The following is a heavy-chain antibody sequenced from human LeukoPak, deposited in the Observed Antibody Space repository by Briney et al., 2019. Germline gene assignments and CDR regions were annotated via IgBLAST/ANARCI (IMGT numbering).Heavy chain of an antibody. CDR1: GFTFSSYS. CDR2: ISSSSSYI. J-gene: IGHJ4*02. D-gene: IGHD3-22*01. Sequence: PGGSLRLSCAASGFTFSSYSMNWVRQAPGKGLEWVSSISSSSSYIYYADSVKGRFTISRDNSKNTLHLQMNSLRAEDTAVYYCAKNPSSGYYLYYFDYWGQGTLVTVSS. CDR3: AKNPSSGYYLYYFDY. V-gene: IGHV3-21*04.